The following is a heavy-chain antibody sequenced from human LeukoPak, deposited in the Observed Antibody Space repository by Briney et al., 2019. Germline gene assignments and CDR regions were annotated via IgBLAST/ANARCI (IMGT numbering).Heavy chain of an antibody. V-gene: IGHV3-23*01. CDR2: ISGSGGSA. J-gene: IGHJ4*02. Sequence: PGGPLRLSCAASGFTFSSYAMSWVRQAPGKGLEWVSAISGSGGSAYYADSVKGRFTISRDNSKNTLYLQMNSLRAEDTAVYYCAKDDSYSGYVYWGQGTLVTVSS. CDR1: GFTFSSYA. CDR3: AKDDSYSGYVY. D-gene: IGHD5-12*01.